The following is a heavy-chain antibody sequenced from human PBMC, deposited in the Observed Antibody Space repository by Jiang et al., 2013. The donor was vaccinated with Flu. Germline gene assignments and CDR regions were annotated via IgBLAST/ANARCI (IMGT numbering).Heavy chain of an antibody. D-gene: IGHD3-10*01. CDR2: IKAGNGDT. J-gene: IGHJ4*02. V-gene: IGHV1-3*01. CDR3: ARWGSGSSSDY. CDR1: GYTFTNYA. Sequence: GAEVKKPGASVKLSCKASGYTFTNYAMHWVRQVPGQRPEWMGWIKAGNGDTRYSQKFQDRVIITMDTSASTVYMDLSSLRSEDTAVYYCARWGSGSSSDYWGQGTLVTVSS.